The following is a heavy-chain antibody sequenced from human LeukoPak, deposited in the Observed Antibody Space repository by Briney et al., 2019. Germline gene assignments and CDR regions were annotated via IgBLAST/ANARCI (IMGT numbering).Heavy chain of an antibody. CDR2: IYYSGST. J-gene: IGHJ5*02. Sequence: PSQTLSLTCTVSGGSISSGGYYWSWIRQHPGKGLEWIGYIYYSGSTYYNPSLKSRVTISVDTSKNQLSLKLSSVTAADTAVYYCARVPRSITIFGVVIAEAIDPWGQGTLVTVSS. D-gene: IGHD3-3*01. V-gene: IGHV4-31*03. CDR3: ARVPRSITIFGVVIAEAIDP. CDR1: GGSISSGGYY.